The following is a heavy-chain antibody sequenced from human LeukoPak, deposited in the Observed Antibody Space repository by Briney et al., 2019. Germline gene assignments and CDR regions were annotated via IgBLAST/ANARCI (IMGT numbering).Heavy chain of an antibody. D-gene: IGHD4/OR15-4a*01. CDR1: GFTVSSNY. CDR3: ARRAGAYSHPYDY. CDR2: IFSST. Sequence: GGSLRLSCTVSGFTVSSNYMSWVRQAPGKGLEWVSFIFSSTHYSDSVKGRFTITRDNSKNTLYLQMNSLRAEDTAVYYCARRAGAYSHPYDYWGQGTLVTVSS. J-gene: IGHJ4*02. V-gene: IGHV3-53*01.